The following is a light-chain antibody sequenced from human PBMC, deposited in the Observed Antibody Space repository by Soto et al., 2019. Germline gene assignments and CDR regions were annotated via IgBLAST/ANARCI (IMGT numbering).Light chain of an antibody. CDR1: QSLTSSY. Sequence: EVVVTQSPGTLSLSPGERAPLSCRASQSLTSSYLAWYQQKPGQSPRLLIYGASRRATGIPDRFSGSGSGTDFTLTISRLEPEDFAVYYCQQYDASLWTVGQGTKVDIK. CDR3: QQYDASLWT. V-gene: IGKV3-20*01. J-gene: IGKJ1*01. CDR2: GAS.